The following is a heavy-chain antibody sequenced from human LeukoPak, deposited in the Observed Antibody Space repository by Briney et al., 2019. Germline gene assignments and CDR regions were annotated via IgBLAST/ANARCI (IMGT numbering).Heavy chain of an antibody. V-gene: IGHV1-18*01. CDR2: ISAYNGNT. Sequence: ASVKVSCKASGYTFTSYGISWVRQAPGQGLEWMGWISAYNGNTNYAQKLQGRVTMTTDTSTSTAYMELRSLRSDDTAVYYCARGLTGEMITFGGVIVIDPGDYWGQGTLVTVSS. CDR1: GYTFTSYG. CDR3: ARGLTGEMITFGGVIVIDPGDY. D-gene: IGHD3-16*02. J-gene: IGHJ4*02.